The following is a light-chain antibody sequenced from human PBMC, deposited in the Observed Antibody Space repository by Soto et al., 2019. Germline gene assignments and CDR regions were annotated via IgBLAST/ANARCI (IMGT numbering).Light chain of an antibody. J-gene: IGKJ5*01. CDR3: QQYNTYSAT. CDR1: QNIVNW. Sequence: DIQMTQSPSTLSVSVGDRVTITCRASQNIVNWLAWYQQKPDKAPRILIYGASTLERGVPSRFSGSGSGTEFTLTITKLQPDDFATYYCQQYNTYSATFGQGTRLEIK. CDR2: GAS. V-gene: IGKV1-5*01.